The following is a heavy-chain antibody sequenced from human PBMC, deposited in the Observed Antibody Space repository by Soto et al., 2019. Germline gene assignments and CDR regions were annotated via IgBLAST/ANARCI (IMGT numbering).Heavy chain of an antibody. D-gene: IGHD6-13*01. Sequence: QVQLQESGPGLVKPSQTLSLTCTVSGGSISSGDYYWSWIRQPPGKGLEWIGYIYYSGSTYYNPSLKGRVTILVDTSKNQFSLKLSSVTAADTAVYYCARGDAAADFWFDPWGQGTLVTVSS. CDR1: GGSISSGDYY. CDR3: ARGDAAADFWFDP. CDR2: IYYSGST. J-gene: IGHJ5*02. V-gene: IGHV4-30-4*01.